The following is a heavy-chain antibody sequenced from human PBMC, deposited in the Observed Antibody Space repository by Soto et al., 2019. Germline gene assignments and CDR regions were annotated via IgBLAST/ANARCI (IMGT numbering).Heavy chain of an antibody. Sequence: QVHLVQSGAEVKKPGASVKVSCKGSGYDFTTYGITWVRQAPGQGLEWMAWISAHNGNTDYAQKLQGRVTVTRDTSTSTAYMERRSRRSDDTAMYYCARGRDGDYWGQGALVTVSS. D-gene: IGHD6-6*01. J-gene: IGHJ4*02. CDR2: ISAHNGNT. CDR3: ARGRDGDY. CDR1: GYDFTTYG. V-gene: IGHV1-18*01.